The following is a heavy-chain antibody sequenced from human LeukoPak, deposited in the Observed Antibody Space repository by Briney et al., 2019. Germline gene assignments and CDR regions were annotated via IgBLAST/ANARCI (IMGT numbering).Heavy chain of an antibody. CDR3: ARRARTIMVLSSDAFDI. CDR2: IYPGDSDT. Sequence: SIQISCKGSCXCFTSYWIAWVRQMRGTDLEWMGIIYPGDSDTRYSPSFQGQVTISADKSISTAYLQWSSLKASDTAMYYCARRARTIMVLSSDAFDIWGQGTMVTVSS. J-gene: IGHJ3*02. D-gene: IGHD5-24*01. CDR1: CXCFTSYW. V-gene: IGHV5-51*01.